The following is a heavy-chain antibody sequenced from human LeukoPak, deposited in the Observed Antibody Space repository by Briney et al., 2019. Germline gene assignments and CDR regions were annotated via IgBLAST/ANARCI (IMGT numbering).Heavy chain of an antibody. CDR3: ARVHYYGSGSSTPPDY. Sequence: GGSLRLSCAASGFTVSTNYMSWVRQAPGKGLEWVANINEDGSKKYYVESVRGRLTISRDNADQSLYLQMDSLRGEDTAVYYCARVHYYGSGSSTPPDYWGQGTLVTVSA. J-gene: IGHJ4*02. CDR2: INEDGSKK. D-gene: IGHD3-10*01. CDR1: GFTVSTNY. V-gene: IGHV3-7*01.